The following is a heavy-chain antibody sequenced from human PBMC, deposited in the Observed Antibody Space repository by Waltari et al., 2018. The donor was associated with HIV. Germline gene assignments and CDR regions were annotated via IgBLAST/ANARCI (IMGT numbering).Heavy chain of an antibody. CDR3: ARDRNPYSSSPNSYDFDY. V-gene: IGHV4-61*01. J-gene: IGHJ4*02. D-gene: IGHD6-13*01. CDR1: GGSVSTGSYY. Sequence: QVQLQESGPGLVKPSETLSLTCTVSGGSVSTGSYYCSWLRQPPAPGLEWIGYIYYSGSTNYNPSLKSRVTISVDTSKNQFSLKLSSVTAADTAVYYCARDRNPYSSSPNSYDFDYWGQGTLVTVSS. CDR2: IYYSGST.